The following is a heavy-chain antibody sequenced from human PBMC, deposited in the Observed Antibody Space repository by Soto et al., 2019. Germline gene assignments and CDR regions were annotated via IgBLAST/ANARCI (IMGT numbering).Heavy chain of an antibody. J-gene: IGHJ4*02. D-gene: IGHD3-16*02. V-gene: IGHV3-7*03. CDR1: GFTFSTYW. Sequence: EVQLVESGGGMVQPGGSLRLSCAASGFTFSTYWMTWVRQAPGKGLEWVANIKHDGSERYYVRSVKGRFTISRDNAKNSLFLQMKTLRAEDTAVYYCARDLGVGGIDTFDFWGQGTLVAVSS. CDR2: IKHDGSER. CDR3: ARDLGVGGIDTFDF.